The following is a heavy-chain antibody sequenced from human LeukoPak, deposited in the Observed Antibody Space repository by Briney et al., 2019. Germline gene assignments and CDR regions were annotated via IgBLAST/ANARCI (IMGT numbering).Heavy chain of an antibody. Sequence: ASVKVCCKAAGYTFTSYGISWVRQSPGKGREGRGGFDPEDGETIYAQKFQGRVTMTEDTSTDTAYMELSRLRSEDTAVYYCATGPTYYYDSSDSYLDYWGQGPLVTVSS. J-gene: IGHJ4*02. CDR3: ATGPTYYYDSSDSYLDY. V-gene: IGHV1-24*01. CDR2: FDPEDGET. D-gene: IGHD3-22*01. CDR1: GYTFTSYG.